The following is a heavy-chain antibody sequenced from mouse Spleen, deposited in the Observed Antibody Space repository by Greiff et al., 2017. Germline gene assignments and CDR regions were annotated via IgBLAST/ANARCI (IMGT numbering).Heavy chain of an antibody. CDR3: ARGANWYYYFDY. V-gene: IGHV5-9*04. J-gene: IGHJ2*01. Sequence: EVNVVESGGGLVKLGGSLKLSCAASGFTFSSYYMSWVRQTPEKRLEWVATISSGGGSTYYPDSVKGRFTISRDNAKNTLYLQMSSLNSEDTAVYYCARGANWYYYFDYWGQGTTLTVSS. CDR1: GFTFSSYY. CDR2: ISSGGGST. D-gene: IGHD4-1*01.